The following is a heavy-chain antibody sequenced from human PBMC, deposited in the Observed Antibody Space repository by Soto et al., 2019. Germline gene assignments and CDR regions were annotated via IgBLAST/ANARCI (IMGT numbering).Heavy chain of an antibody. CDR1: GYTFTSYY. CDR2: INPSGGST. J-gene: IGHJ4*02. V-gene: IGHV1-46*01. CDR3: ARGGTLGSGWGAYFDY. D-gene: IGHD6-19*01. Sequence: QVQLVQSGAEVKKPGASVKVSCKASGYTFTSYYMHWVRQAPGQGLEWMGIINPSGGSTSYAQKFQGSVTMTRDTSTSTVYRELSSLRSEDTAVFYCARGGTLGSGWGAYFDYWGQGTLVTVSS.